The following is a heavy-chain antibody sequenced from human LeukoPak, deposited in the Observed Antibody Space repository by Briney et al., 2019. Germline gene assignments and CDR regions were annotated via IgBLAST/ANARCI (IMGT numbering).Heavy chain of an antibody. CDR1: GLTVSSSY. J-gene: IGHJ4*02. D-gene: IGHD6-19*01. CDR3: VKNGIYSSGCYGGCFDY. CDR2: ISSNGGST. Sequence: GGSLRLSCAAAGLTVSSSYMRWVRQAPGKGLEYVSVISSNGGSTYYADSVKGRFTISRDNSKNTLYLQMSSLRAEDTAVYYCVKNGIYSSGCYGGCFDYWGQGTLVTVSS. V-gene: IGHV3-64D*09.